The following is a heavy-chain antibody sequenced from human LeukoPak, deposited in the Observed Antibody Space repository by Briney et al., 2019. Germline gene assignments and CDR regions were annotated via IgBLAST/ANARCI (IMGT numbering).Heavy chain of an antibody. V-gene: IGHV3-23*01. CDR2: ISGSGGDT. J-gene: IGHJ4*02. CDR1: GFTFSTNA. D-gene: IGHD3-22*01. Sequence: GGSLRLSCAASGFTFSTNAMSWVRQAPGKGLEWVSAISGSGGDTYYADSVKGRFTISRDNSKNTLYLQMNSLRAEDTAVYYCARGLGEENYFDYWGQGTLVTVSS. CDR3: ARGLGEENYFDY.